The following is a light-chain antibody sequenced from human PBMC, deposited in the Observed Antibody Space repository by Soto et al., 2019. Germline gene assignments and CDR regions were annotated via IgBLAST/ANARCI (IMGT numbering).Light chain of an antibody. J-gene: IGLJ3*02. V-gene: IGLV4-69*01. CDR1: SGHSSYA. CDR3: QTWGTGIWV. CDR2: LNSDGSH. Sequence: QPVLTQSPSASASLGASVKLTCTLSSGHSSYAIAWHQQQPEKGPRYLMTLNSDGSHSKGDGIPDRFAGSSSGAERYLTISSLPSEDEADYYCQTWGTGIWVFGGGTKLTVL.